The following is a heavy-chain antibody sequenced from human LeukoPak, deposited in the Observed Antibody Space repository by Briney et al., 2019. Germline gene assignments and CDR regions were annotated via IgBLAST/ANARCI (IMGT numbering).Heavy chain of an antibody. CDR2: INPNSGGT. D-gene: IGHD6-13*01. J-gene: IGHJ5*02. CDR1: GYTFTGYY. V-gene: IGHV1-2*02. Sequence: ASVKVSCKASGYTFTGYYMHWVRQAPGQGLEWMGWINPNSGGTNYAQKFQGRVTMTRDASISTAYMELSRLRSDDTAVYYCARVGQQLGNWFDPWGQGTLVTVSS. CDR3: ARVGQQLGNWFDP.